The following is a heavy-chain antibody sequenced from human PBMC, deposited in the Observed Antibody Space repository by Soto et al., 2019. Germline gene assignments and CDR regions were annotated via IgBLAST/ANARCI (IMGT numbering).Heavy chain of an antibody. J-gene: IGHJ3*02. CDR2: ISWDGGST. D-gene: IGHD2-15*01. V-gene: IGHV3-43*01. CDR3: AILLGFLDAFDI. Sequence: GGSLRLSCAASGFTFDDYTMHWVRQAPGKGLEWVSLISWDGGSTYYADSVKGRFTISRDNSKNSLYLQMNSLRTEDTALYYCAILLGFLDAFDIWGQGTMVTVSS. CDR1: GFTFDDYT.